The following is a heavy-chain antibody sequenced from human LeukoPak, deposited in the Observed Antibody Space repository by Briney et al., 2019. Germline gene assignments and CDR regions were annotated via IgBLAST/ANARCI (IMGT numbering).Heavy chain of an antibody. CDR2: INTNTGNP. Sequence: ASVKVSCKASGYTFTNYAMYWVRQAPGQGLEWMGWINTNTGNPTYAQGFTGRFVFSLDTSVSTAYLQISSLKAEDTAVYYCARVVNVYCSGGSCYSGFDYWGQGTLVTVSS. CDR1: GYTFTNYA. V-gene: IGHV7-4-1*02. D-gene: IGHD2-15*01. J-gene: IGHJ4*02. CDR3: ARVVNVYCSGGSCYSGFDY.